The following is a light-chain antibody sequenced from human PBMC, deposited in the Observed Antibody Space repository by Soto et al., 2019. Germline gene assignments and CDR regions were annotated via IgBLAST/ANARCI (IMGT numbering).Light chain of an antibody. CDR2: DVS. J-gene: IGLJ1*01. CDR3: CSYAGSYTYV. V-gene: IGLV2-11*01. CDR1: SSDVGGYNY. Sequence: QSVLTQRRSVSGSPGQSVTISCTGTSSDVGGYNYVSWYQQHPGKAPKLMIYDVSKRPSGVPDRFSGSKSGNTASLTISGLQAEDEADYYCCSYAGSYTYVFGTGTKVNVL.